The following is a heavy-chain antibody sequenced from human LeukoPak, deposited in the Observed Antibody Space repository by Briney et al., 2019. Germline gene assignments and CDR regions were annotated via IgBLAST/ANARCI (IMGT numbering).Heavy chain of an antibody. D-gene: IGHD3-10*01. V-gene: IGHV3-30*02. CDR2: IQHEETEI. Sequence: PGGSLTLSCTASGFTFSTAGMHWVRQAPGRGLEGVGFIQHEETEIYSADSVRGRFTFSRDNFKSTVYLQMNSLRVEDSAVYYCARESGATKIGQLLNYWGQGTLVSVSS. CDR3: ARESGATKIGQLLNY. J-gene: IGHJ4*02. CDR1: GFTFSTAG.